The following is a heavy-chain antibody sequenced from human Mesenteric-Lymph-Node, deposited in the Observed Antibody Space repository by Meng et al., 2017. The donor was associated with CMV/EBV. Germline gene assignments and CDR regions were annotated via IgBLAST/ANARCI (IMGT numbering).Heavy chain of an antibody. D-gene: IGHD3-10*01. V-gene: IGHV4-61*01. CDR2: IYRDRST. CDR3: ARDSGSQIS. CDR1: GGFIKSGNYY. J-gene: IGHJ5*02. Sequence: LSCAVSGGFIKSGNYYWTWSRQPPGKGLEWIGYIYRDRSTNYNPSLKSRVSISVDTPNNQFSLKLTSVTAADTAIYYCARDSGSQISWGQGTLVTVSS.